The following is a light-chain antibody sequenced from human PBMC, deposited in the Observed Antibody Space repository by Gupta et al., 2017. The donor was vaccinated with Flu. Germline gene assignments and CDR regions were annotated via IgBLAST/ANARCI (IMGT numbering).Light chain of an antibody. Sequence: PSTLSASVGDRVTITVLSSHSISSWLAWYQQKPGKAPKLLIYKASRVESGVPSRFSGSGSGTEFTLTVSSLQPDDFATYYCQHYSSIPCTFGQGTKVEIK. CDR2: KAS. CDR3: QHYSSIPCT. CDR1: HSISSW. J-gene: IGKJ2*02. V-gene: IGKV1-5*03.